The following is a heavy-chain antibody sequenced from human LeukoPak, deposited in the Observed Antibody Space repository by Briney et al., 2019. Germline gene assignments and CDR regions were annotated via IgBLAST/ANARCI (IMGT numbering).Heavy chain of an antibody. CDR1: GGSISSYY. CDR2: IYYSGST. CDR3: ARTVVGDGYKLDY. J-gene: IGHJ4*02. Sequence: SETLSLTCTVSGGSISSYYWSWIRQPPGKGLEWIGYIYYSGSTNYNPSLKSRVTISVDTSKNQFSLKLSSVTAADTAVYYCARTVVGDGYKLDYWGQGTLVTVSS. V-gene: IGHV4-59*01. D-gene: IGHD5-24*01.